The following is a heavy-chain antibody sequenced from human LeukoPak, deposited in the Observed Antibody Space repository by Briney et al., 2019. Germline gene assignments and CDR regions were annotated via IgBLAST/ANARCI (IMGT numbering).Heavy chain of an antibody. J-gene: IGHJ4*02. CDR2: ISSSSSYI. CDR3: ARDPHMTTVTTGICY. CDR1: GFTFSSYS. D-gene: IGHD4-17*01. V-gene: IGHV3-21*01. Sequence: KAGGSLRLSCAASGFTFSSYSMNWVRQAPGKGLEWVSSISSSSSYIYYADSVKGRFTISRDNAKNTLYLQMNSLRAEDTAVYYCARDPHMTTVTTGICYWGQGTLVTVSS.